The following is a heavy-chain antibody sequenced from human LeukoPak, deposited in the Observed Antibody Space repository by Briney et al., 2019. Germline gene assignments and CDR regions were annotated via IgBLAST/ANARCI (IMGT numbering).Heavy chain of an antibody. V-gene: IGHV4-59*01. J-gene: IGHJ4*02. CDR2: IYYSGST. D-gene: IGHD2-2*01. CDR1: GGSISSYY. CDR3: ARTIVVVPAPRGPKGYYFDY. Sequence: SETLSLTCTVSGGSISSYYWSWIRQPPGKGLEWIGYIYYSGSTNYNPSLKSRVTISVDTSKNQFSLKLSSVTAADTAVYYCARTIVVVPAPRGPKGYYFDYWGQGTLVTVSS.